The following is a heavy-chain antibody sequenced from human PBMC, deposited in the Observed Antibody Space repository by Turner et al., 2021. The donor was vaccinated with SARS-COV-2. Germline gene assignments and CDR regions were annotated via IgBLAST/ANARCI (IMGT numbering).Heavy chain of an antibody. V-gene: IGHV3-7*01. J-gene: IGHJ6*02. CDR1: GFTFSSYW. CDR3: ARDLMFTAAAPYGMDV. D-gene: IGHD6-13*01. Sequence: EVQLVASGGGLVQPGGSLRLSCAASGFTFSSYWMSWVRQAPGKGLEWVANIKQDGSEKYYVDSVKGRFTISRDNAKNSLYLQMNSLRAEDTAVYYCARDLMFTAAAPYGMDVWGQGTTVTVSS. CDR2: IKQDGSEK.